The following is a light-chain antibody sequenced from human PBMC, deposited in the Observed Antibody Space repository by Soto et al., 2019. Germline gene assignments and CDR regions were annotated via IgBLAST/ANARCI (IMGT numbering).Light chain of an antibody. CDR3: AAWDDILNGVI. Sequence: QSVLTQPPSASGTPGQRISITCSGSSSNIALHTVNWHQQVPGTAPKLLIYSNNERPSGVPYRFSCSKYGTSASLDISGLQSGYEADYYWAAWDDILNGVIFGAGTKLTV. CDR2: SNN. V-gene: IGLV1-44*01. J-gene: IGLJ2*01. CDR1: SSNIALHT.